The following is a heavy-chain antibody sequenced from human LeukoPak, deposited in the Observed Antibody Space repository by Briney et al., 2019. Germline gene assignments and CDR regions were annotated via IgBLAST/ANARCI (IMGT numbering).Heavy chain of an antibody. V-gene: IGHV1-2*02. D-gene: IGHD3-9*01. J-gene: IGHJ4*02. CDR2: INPNSGGT. CDR3: ARESGYDILTGLDY. CDR1: GYTFTFYY. Sequence: ASVKVSCKASGYTFTFYYMHWVRQAPGQGLEWMGWINPNSGGTNYAQKFQGRVTMSRHTSISTAYMELSRLRSDDTAVYYCARESGYDILTGLDYWGQGTLVTVSS.